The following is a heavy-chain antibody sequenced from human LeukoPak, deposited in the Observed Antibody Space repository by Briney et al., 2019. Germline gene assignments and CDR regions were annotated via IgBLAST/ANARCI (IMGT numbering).Heavy chain of an antibody. D-gene: IGHD2-15*01. Sequence: PSETLSLTCAVYGGSFSTYYWSWIRQPAGKRLEWIGRFYTSGSTNYTPSLKSRVTMSVDTSKNQFSLRLSSVTAADTAVYYCARSDGSPHFDYWGQGTLVTVSS. CDR3: ARSDGSPHFDY. J-gene: IGHJ4*02. CDR1: GGSFSTYY. CDR2: FYTSGST. V-gene: IGHV4-59*10.